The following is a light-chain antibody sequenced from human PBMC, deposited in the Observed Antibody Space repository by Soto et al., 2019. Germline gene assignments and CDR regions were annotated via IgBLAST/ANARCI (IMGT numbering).Light chain of an antibody. CDR1: SGHSNYS. CDR3: QTWGTGIVV. J-gene: IGLJ2*01. V-gene: IGLV4-69*01. Sequence: QLVLTQSPSASASLGASVKLTCTLSSGHSNYSIAWHQQQPEKGPRHLMKLNRDGSRSKGDGIPNRFSGSSSGAARYLTSSRLQSEDEDDYYCQTWGTGIVVFGGGTKLTVL. CDR2: LNRDGSR.